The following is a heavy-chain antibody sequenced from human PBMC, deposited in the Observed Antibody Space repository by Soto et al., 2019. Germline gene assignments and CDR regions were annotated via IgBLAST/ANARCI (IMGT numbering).Heavy chain of an antibody. CDR2: ITSDGKSK. D-gene: IGHD2-21*02. Sequence: GGSLRLSCAASGFNFSNHWMHWVRQRPAEGLVWVSRITSDGKSKAYAESVKGRFAISRDNAKNTLYLQMNGLTAEDTAVYYCARESGDWPLNWFDPWGQGTLVTVS. CDR3: ARESGDWPLNWFDP. V-gene: IGHV3-74*01. J-gene: IGHJ5*02. CDR1: GFNFSNHW.